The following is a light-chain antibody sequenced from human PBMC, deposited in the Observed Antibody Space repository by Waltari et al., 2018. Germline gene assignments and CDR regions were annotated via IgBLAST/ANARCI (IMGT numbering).Light chain of an antibody. Sequence: DIQMTQSPSYLSASAGDTVTITCWASQNITNYLNWYQQRSGKPPKFLIDDASNLQSGVRPRFSGSGSGTHFTLTISRLQPEDFATYYCQEAYSSRYSFGQGTKVDIK. CDR2: DAS. J-gene: IGKJ2*03. CDR1: QNITNY. CDR3: QEAYSSRYS. V-gene: IGKV1-39*01.